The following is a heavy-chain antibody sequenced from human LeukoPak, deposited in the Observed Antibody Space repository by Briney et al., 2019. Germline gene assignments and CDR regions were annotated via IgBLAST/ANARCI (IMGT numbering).Heavy chain of an antibody. J-gene: IGHJ4*02. CDR3: ARDQANYYDSSGYYYPLNY. D-gene: IGHD3-22*01. Sequence: SVKVSCKASGGTFSSYAISWVRQAPGQGLEWMGRIIPIFGTANYAQKFQGGVTITTDESTSTAYMELSSQISEDTAVYYCARDQANYYDSSGYYYPLNYWGQGTLVTVSS. CDR1: GGTFSSYA. CDR2: IIPIFGTA. V-gene: IGHV1-69*05.